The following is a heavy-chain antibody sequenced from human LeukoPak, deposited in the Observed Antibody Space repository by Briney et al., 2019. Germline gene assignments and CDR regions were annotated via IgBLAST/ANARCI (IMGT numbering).Heavy chain of an antibody. Sequence: GESLKISCKASGYSFTSYWIGWVRQMPGKGLEWMGIIYADDSDTRYSPSFQGQVTISADKSISTAYLQWSSLKASDTAMCYCARLPIYCTNGVCYKFYYYYMDVWGKGTTVTVSS. V-gene: IGHV5-51*01. CDR2: IYADDSDT. CDR1: GYSFTSYW. D-gene: IGHD2-8*01. CDR3: ARLPIYCTNGVCYKFYYYYMDV. J-gene: IGHJ6*03.